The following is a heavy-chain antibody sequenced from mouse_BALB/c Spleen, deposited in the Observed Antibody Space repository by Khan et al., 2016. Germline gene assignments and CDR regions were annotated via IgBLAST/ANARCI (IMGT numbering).Heavy chain of an antibody. CDR3: AIITTRAMDY. V-gene: IGHV1S137*01. CDR1: GYTFTDYA. D-gene: IGHD1-2*01. CDR2: ISTYNGNT. J-gene: IGHJ4*01. Sequence: VQLQESGPEVVRPGVSVKISCKGSGYTFTDYAMHWVKQSHAKSLDWIGVISTYNGNTNYNQKFKGKATMTVDKSASTAYIELARLTSEDSAIYYCAIITTRAMDYWGQGTSVTVSS.